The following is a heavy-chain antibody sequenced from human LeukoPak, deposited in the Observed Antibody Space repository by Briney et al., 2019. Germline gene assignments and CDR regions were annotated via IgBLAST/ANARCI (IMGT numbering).Heavy chain of an antibody. J-gene: IGHJ5*02. V-gene: IGHV7-4-1*02. D-gene: IGHD6-13*01. CDR1: GYTFTSYA. Sequence: ASVKVSCKASGYTFTSYAMNWVRQAPGQGLEWMGWINTNTGNPTYAQGFTGRFVFSLDTSVSTAYLQISSLKAEDTAVYYCARERVGIAAAGKLNWFDPWGQGTLVTVSS. CDR3: ARERVGIAAAGKLNWFDP. CDR2: INTNTGNP.